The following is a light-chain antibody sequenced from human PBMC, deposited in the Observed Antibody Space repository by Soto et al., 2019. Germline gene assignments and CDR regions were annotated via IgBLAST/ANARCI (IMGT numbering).Light chain of an antibody. J-gene: IGLJ2*01. Sequence: QPASVSGSPGQSITISCTGSSSDVGRYNLVSWYQQHPGKAPKLMIYEDIERPSGVSNRFSGSKSGNTASLTISGLQTEDEADYYCCSYAGGTSVVFGGGTKLTVL. CDR2: EDI. V-gene: IGLV2-23*01. CDR3: CSYAGGTSVV. CDR1: SSDVGRYNL.